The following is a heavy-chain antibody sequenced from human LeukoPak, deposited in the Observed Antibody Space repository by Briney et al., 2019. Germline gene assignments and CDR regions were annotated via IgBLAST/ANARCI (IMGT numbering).Heavy chain of an antibody. D-gene: IGHD6-13*01. CDR3: ARQKQQLGWFDP. CDR1: GGSFSGYY. CDR2: INHSGST. Sequence: SETLSLTCAVYGGSFSGYYWSWIRQPPGKGLEWIGEINHSGSTNYNPSLKSRVTISVDTSKNQFSLKLSSVTAADTAVYYCARQKQQLGWFDPWGQGTLVTVSS. V-gene: IGHV4-34*01. J-gene: IGHJ5*02.